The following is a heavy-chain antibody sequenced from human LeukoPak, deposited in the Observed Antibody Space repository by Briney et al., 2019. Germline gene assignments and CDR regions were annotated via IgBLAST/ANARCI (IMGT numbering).Heavy chain of an antibody. J-gene: IGHJ4*02. CDR1: GFTFDDYA. V-gene: IGHV3-43*02. CDR3: ANEDY. Sequence: AGGSLRLSCAASGFTFDDYAMHWVRQAPGKGLEWVSLISGDGGSTYYADSVTGRFTISRDNSKNPLYLQMNSLRTEDTALYYCANEDYWGQGTLVTVSS. CDR2: ISGDGGST.